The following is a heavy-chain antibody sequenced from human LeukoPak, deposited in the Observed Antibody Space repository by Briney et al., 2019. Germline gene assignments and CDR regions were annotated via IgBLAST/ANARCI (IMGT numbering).Heavy chain of an antibody. J-gene: IGHJ4*02. CDR1: GFTFSSYS. V-gene: IGHV3-53*01. Sequence: PGGSLRLSCAASGFTFSSYSMNWVRQAPGKGLEWVSVIYSGGSTYYADSVKGRFTISRDNSKNTLYLQMNSLRAEDTAVYYCARVEVGAIDYWGQGTLVTVSS. CDR2: IYSGGST. CDR3: ARVEVGAIDY. D-gene: IGHD1-26*01.